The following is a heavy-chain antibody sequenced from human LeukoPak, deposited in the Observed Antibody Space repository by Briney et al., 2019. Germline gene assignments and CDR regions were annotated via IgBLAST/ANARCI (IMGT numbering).Heavy chain of an antibody. D-gene: IGHD5-24*01. Sequence: GGSLRLSCAASGFTFSSYSMSWVRQAPGKGLEWVSVIYSGGSTYYADYVKGRFTIARDNSKNTLYLQMNSLRAEDTAVYYCARTYRRDGYITGYFDPWGRGTLVTVSS. CDR3: ARTYRRDGYITGYFDP. CDR2: IYSGGST. J-gene: IGHJ2*01. V-gene: IGHV3-53*01. CDR1: GFTFSSYS.